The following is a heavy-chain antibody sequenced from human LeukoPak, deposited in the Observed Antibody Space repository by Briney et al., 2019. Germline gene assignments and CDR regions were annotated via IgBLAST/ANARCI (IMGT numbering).Heavy chain of an antibody. CDR1: GGSISSYY. D-gene: IGHD3-22*01. V-gene: IGHV4-59*01. CDR3: ARGWGSSGRFDY. CDR2: IYYSGST. J-gene: IGHJ4*02. Sequence: PSETLSLTCTVSGGSISSYYWTWIRQPPEKGLEWMGYIYYSGSTNYNPSLKSRVTISVDTSKNKFSLKLSSVTAADTAVYYCARGWGSSGRFDYWGQGTLVTVSS.